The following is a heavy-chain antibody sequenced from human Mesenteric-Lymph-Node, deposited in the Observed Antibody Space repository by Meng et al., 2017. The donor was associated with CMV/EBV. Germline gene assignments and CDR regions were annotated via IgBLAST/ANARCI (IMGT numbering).Heavy chain of an antibody. CDR3: ARHITKLEFYFDY. J-gene: IGHJ4*02. V-gene: IGHV3-23*01. D-gene: IGHD1-1*01. CDR1: GFSFNTYA. Sequence: LSLTCAASGFSFNTYAVSWVRQSPGEGLEWVSTVSADTGYTFYADSVKGRFTVSRDTSKNTVSLQMNSLRAEDTAIYFCARHITKLEFYFDYWGQGALVTVSS. CDR2: VSADTGYT.